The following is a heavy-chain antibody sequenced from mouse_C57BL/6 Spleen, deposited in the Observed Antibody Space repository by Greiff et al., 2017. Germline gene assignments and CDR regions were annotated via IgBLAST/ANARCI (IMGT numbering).Heavy chain of an antibody. CDR3: ARRGDLYDGYYDFDY. Sequence: VQLQQSGPELVKPGASVKLSCKASGYTFTSYDINWVKQRPGQGLEWIGWIYPRDGSTKYNEKFKGKATLTVDTSSSTAYMELHSLTSEDSAVYFCARRGDLYDGYYDFDYWGQGTTLTVSS. J-gene: IGHJ2*01. V-gene: IGHV1-85*01. D-gene: IGHD2-3*01. CDR2: IYPRDGST. CDR1: GYTFTSYD.